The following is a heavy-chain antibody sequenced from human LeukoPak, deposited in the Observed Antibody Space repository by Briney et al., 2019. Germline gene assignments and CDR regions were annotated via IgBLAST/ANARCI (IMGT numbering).Heavy chain of an antibody. CDR3: ARDPGGNWFDP. CDR1: GFTFDDYG. Sequence: PGGSLRLSCATSGFTFDDYGFTWVRQAPGKGLEWVSGINWNGNGTGYADFVKGRFTISRDNAKNSLYLQMNSLRAEDTAVYYCARDPGGNWFDPWGQGTLVTVSS. CDR2: INWNGNGT. J-gene: IGHJ5*02. V-gene: IGHV3-20*04.